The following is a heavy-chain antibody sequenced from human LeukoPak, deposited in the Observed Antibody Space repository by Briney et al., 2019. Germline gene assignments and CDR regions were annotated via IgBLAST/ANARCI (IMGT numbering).Heavy chain of an antibody. V-gene: IGHV3-21*01. J-gene: IGHJ6*02. CDR2: ITTSSSYI. D-gene: IGHD3-22*01. Sequence: PGGSLRLSCAASGFTFSSHSMNWVRQAPGKGLEWVSFITTSSSYIYYADSVKGRFTVSRDNAKNSLYLQMNSLRAEDTAVYHCARVYHDSSGYGMDVWGQGTTVTVSS. CDR3: ARVYHDSSGYGMDV. CDR1: GFTFSSHS.